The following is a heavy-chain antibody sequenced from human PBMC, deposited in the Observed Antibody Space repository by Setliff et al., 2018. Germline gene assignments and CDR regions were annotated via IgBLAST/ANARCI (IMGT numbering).Heavy chain of an antibody. J-gene: IGHJ4*02. Sequence: SETLSLTCGFSGGSGSFSGYYWSWIRQPPGKGLEWIGEISPVGSTNCNPSLRSRVTMSVDTSKNRFSLNLTSVTAADTAVYFCATSGFCSAGSCYSFDDWGQGALVTVPQ. CDR1: GGSGSFSGYY. V-gene: IGHV4-34*01. D-gene: IGHD2-15*01. CDR2: ISPVGST. CDR3: ATSGFCSAGSCYSFDD.